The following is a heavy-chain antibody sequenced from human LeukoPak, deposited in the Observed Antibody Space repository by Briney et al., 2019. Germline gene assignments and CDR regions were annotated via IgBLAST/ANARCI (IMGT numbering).Heavy chain of an antibody. CDR2: IYYSGGT. CDR3: ARDLGGVATYYGMDV. D-gene: IGHD5-12*01. V-gene: IGHV4-61*01. CDR1: GGSVSTGSYY. Sequence: SETLSLTCSVSGGSVSTGSYYWGWIRQPPGKGLEWIGYIYYSGGTNSNPSLGSRVPISVDTSKNQFSLKLSSVTAADTAVYYCARDLGGVATYYGMDVWGKGTTVTVSS. J-gene: IGHJ6*04.